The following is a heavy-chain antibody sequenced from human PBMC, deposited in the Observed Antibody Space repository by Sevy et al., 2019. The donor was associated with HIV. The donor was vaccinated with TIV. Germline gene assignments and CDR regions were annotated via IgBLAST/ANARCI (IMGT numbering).Heavy chain of an antibody. D-gene: IGHD3-10*01. CDR3: ARDNLLPIMVSMVRGALSYYFDY. V-gene: IGHV3-33*01. CDR2: IWYDGINR. J-gene: IGHJ4*02. Sequence: GGSLRLSCAASGFIFSNYGMHWVRQAPGKGLEWVAVIWYDGINRYYADSVKGRFTISRDNSKNTLYLQMNSLRAEDTAVYYCARDNLLPIMVSMVRGALSYYFDYWGQGTLVTVSS. CDR1: GFIFSNYG.